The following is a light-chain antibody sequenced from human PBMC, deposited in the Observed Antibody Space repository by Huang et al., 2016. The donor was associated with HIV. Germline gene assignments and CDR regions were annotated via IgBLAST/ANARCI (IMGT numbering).Light chain of an antibody. J-gene: IGKJ2*01. CDR2: MAS. CDR1: RSLLFASNSKNF. V-gene: IGKV4-1*01. Sequence: DILLTQSPDSLAVSLGERATLTCRSSRSLLFASNSKNFLAWYQQKPGPSPKLLMYMASVRESGVPERFTGSGSGTEFTLTIASLQAEDVAVYYCQQFYNMPYTFGRGTRLEI. CDR3: QQFYNMPYT.